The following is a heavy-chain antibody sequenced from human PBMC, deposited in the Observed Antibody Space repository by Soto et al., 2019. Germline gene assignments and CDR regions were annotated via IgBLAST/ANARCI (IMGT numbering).Heavy chain of an antibody. CDR3: ARGRYGDY. D-gene: IGHD1-1*01. V-gene: IGHV1-18*01. CDR1: GYAFTTYG. J-gene: IGHJ4*02. CDR2: ISAHNGNT. Sequence: QVHLVQSGAEVKKPGASVKVSCKGSGYAFTTYGITWVRQAPGQGLEWMGWISAHNGNTNYAQKLQGRVTVTRDTYTSTAYMELRSLRSADTAVYYCARGRYGDYWGQGALVTVSS.